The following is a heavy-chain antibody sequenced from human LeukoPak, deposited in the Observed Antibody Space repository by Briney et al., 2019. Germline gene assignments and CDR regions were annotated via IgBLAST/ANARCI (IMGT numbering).Heavy chain of an antibody. V-gene: IGHV4-39*01. CDR1: GDSISSARNY. CDR2: IYSSGST. J-gene: IGHJ2*01. Sequence: PSETLSLTCSVSGDSISSARNYWGWIRQSPGKGLEWLASIYSSGSTHSNPSLKSRVSISIDTSKNQFSLKLSSVTAADTAVYYCARPLVVPAAMGNWYFDLWGRGTLVTVSS. CDR3: ARPLVVPAAMGNWYFDL. D-gene: IGHD2-2*01.